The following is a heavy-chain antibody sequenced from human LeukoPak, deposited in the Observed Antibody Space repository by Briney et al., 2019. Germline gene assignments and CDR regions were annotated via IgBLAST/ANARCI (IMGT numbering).Heavy chain of an antibody. J-gene: IGHJ4*02. CDR1: GFTFSSYA. Sequence: GGSLRLSCAASGFTFSSYAMHWVRQAPGEGLEWVAVISYDGSNKYYADSVKGRFTISRDNSKNTLYLQMNSLGAEDTAVYYCARGPRGVAIDYWGQGTLVTVSS. V-gene: IGHV3-30-3*01. D-gene: IGHD3-10*01. CDR3: ARGPRGVAIDY. CDR2: ISYDGSNK.